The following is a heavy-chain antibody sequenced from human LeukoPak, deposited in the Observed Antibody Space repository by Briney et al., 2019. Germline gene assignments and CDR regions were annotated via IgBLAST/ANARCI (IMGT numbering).Heavy chain of an antibody. V-gene: IGHV3-49*04. CDR1: GFTFGDYA. Sequence: PGRPLRLSCTASGFTFGDYAMSWVRQAPGKGLEWVGFIRSKAYGGTTEYAASVKGRFTISRDDSKSIAYLQMNSLKTEDTAVYYCTRRVLLWFGELGSYYFDYWGQGTLVTVSS. J-gene: IGHJ4*02. CDR3: TRRVLLWFGELGSYYFDY. CDR2: IRSKAYGGTT. D-gene: IGHD3-10*01.